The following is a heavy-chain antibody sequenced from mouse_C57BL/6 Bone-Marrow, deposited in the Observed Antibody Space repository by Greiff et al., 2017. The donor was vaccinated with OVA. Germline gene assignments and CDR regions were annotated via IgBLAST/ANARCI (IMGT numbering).Heavy chain of an antibody. D-gene: IGHD2-2*01. CDR3: ARGRYYGYARAY. CDR1: GYTFTSYG. CDR2: IYPRSGNT. V-gene: IGHV1-81*01. Sequence: VHLVESGAELARPGASVKLSCKASGYTFTSYGISWVKQRTGQGLEWIGEIYPRSGNTYYNEKFKGKATLTADKSSSTAYMELRSLTSEDSAVYFCARGRYYGYARAYWGQGTLVTVSA. J-gene: IGHJ3*01.